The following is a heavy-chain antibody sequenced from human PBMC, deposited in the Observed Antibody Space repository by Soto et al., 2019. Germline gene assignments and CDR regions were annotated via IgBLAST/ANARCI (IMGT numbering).Heavy chain of an antibody. CDR1: GGSISSSSYY. CDR2: IYYSGST. Sequence: PSETLSLTCTVSGGSISSSSYYWGWIRQPPGKGLEWIGSIYYSGSTYYNPSLKSRVTISVDTSKNQFSLKLSSVTAADTAVYYCATLLPEVNDYGYYLAYWGQGTLVTVSS. V-gene: IGHV4-39*01. D-gene: IGHD4-17*01. CDR3: ATLLPEVNDYGYYLAY. J-gene: IGHJ4*02.